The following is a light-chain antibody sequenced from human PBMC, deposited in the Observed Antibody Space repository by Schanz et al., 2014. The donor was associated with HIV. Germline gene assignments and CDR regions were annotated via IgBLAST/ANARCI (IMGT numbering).Light chain of an antibody. CDR3: QQYGTSPS. J-gene: IGKJ1*01. CDR1: QSVLYKSNNESY. CDR2: WAS. Sequence: DIVMPQSPDSLAVSLGERATINCKSSQSVLYKSNNESYLAWYQQKPGQPPKLLIYWASTRDSGVPDRFSGSGSGTDFTLNITRLDPEDFALYYCQQYGTSPSFGQGTKVEIK. V-gene: IGKV4-1*01.